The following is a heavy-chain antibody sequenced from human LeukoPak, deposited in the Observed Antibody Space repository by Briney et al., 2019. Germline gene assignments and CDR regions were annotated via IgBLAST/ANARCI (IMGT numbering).Heavy chain of an antibody. D-gene: IGHD6-19*01. J-gene: IGHJ4*02. V-gene: IGHV3-23*01. Sequence: GGSLRLSCAASGFTFSSYAMSWVRQAPGKGLEWVSAISGSGGSTYYADSLEGRFTISRDNSKNTLYLQMNSLRAEDTAIYYCATGVAVAVRQIDYWGQGTLVTVSS. CDR2: ISGSGGST. CDR3: ATGVAVAVRQIDY. CDR1: GFTFSSYA.